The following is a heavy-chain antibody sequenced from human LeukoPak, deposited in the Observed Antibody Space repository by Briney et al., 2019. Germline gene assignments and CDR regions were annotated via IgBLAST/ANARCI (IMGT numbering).Heavy chain of an antibody. CDR3: ARSYYDSSLVTSYFDY. D-gene: IGHD3-22*01. J-gene: IGHJ4*02. CDR1: GGTFSSYA. Sequence: SVKVSCKASGGTFSSYAISWVRQAPGQGLEWMGRIIPILGIANYAQKFQGRVTITADKSTSTAYMELGSLRSEDTAVYYCARSYYDSSLVTSYFDYWGQGTLVTVSS. CDR2: IIPILGIA. V-gene: IGHV1-69*04.